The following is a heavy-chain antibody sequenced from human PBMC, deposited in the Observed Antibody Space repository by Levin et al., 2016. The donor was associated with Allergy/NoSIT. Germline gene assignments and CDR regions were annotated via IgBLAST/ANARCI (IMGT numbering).Heavy chain of an antibody. CDR2: ISGSGGST. CDR3: AKDRYVEMATILDY. V-gene: IGHV3-23*01. J-gene: IGHJ4*02. Sequence: VRQAPGKGLEWVSAISGSGGSTYYADSVKGRFTISRDNSKNTLYLQMNSLRAEDTAVYYCAKDRYVEMATILDYWGQGTLVTVSS. D-gene: IGHD5-24*01.